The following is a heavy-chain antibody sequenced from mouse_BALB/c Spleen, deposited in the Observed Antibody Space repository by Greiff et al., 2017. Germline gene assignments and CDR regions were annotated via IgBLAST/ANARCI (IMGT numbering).Heavy chain of an antibody. CDR2: IRNKANGYTT. D-gene: IGHD3-1*01. Sequence: EVKVVESGGGLVQPGGSLRLSCATSGFTFTDYYMSWVRQPPGKALEWLGFIRNKANGYTTEYSASVKGRFTISRDNSQSILYLQMNTLRAEDSATYYCARDSSGSRWAMDYWGQGTSVTVSS. CDR3: ARDSSGSRWAMDY. J-gene: IGHJ4*01. V-gene: IGHV7-3*02. CDR1: GFTFTDYY.